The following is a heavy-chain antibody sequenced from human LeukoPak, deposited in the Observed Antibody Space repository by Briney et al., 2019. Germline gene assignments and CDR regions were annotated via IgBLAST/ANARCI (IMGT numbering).Heavy chain of an antibody. Sequence: SETLSLTCTVSGGSISSYYWSWIRQPPGKGLEWIGYIYYSGSTNYNPSLKSRVTISVDTSKNQFSLKLSSVTAADTAVYYCARTSSSGSYVDGMDVWGQGTTVTVSS. V-gene: IGHV4-59*01. CDR1: GGSISSYY. CDR3: ARTSSSGSYVDGMDV. CDR2: IYYSGST. J-gene: IGHJ6*02. D-gene: IGHD6-19*01.